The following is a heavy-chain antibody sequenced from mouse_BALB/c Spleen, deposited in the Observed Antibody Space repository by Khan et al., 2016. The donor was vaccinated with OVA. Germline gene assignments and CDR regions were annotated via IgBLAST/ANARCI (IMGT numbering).Heavy chain of an antibody. CDR1: GYSFTNYG. CDR3: ARPLDYSYNLDY. D-gene: IGHD1-1*02. V-gene: IGHV9-3-1*01. J-gene: IGHJ4*01. Sequence: QIQLVQSGPELKKPGETVKISCKASGYSFTNYGINWVKQSPGKALKWMGWINTYTGEPTYADDFKGRFAFSLETSANTAYLQINILKNEDTATYVGARPLDYSYNLDYWGQGTTVTVSS. CDR2: INTYTGEP.